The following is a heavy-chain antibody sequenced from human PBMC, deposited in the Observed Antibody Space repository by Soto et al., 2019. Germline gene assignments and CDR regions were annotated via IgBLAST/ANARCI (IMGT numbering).Heavy chain of an antibody. Sequence: ASVKVSCKASGYTFTSYYMHWVRQAPGQGLEWMGIINPSGGSTSYAQKFQGRVTMTRDTSTSTVYMELSSLRSEDTAVYYCARDPSGYYDSSGFLRPGAFDIWGQGTMVT. CDR2: INPSGGST. D-gene: IGHD3-22*01. V-gene: IGHV1-46*01. CDR3: ARDPSGYYDSSGFLRPGAFDI. J-gene: IGHJ3*02. CDR1: GYTFTSYY.